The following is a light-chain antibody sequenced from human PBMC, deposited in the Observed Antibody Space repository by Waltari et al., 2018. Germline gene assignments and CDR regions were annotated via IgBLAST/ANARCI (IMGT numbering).Light chain of an antibody. Sequence: SVLTQPPSVSGAPGQRVTISCTGSTSNIGARFDVHWYQQLPGTAPNLLIYDTTNRPSGVPDRFSGSRSGTSASLAISGLQPEDEADYYCQSYDHTLSASVFGGGTKLTVL. CDR2: DTT. CDR1: TSNIGARFD. V-gene: IGLV1-40*01. CDR3: QSYDHTLSASV. J-gene: IGLJ2*01.